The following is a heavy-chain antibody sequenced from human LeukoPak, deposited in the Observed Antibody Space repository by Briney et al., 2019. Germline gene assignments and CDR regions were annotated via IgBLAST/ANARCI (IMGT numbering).Heavy chain of an antibody. V-gene: IGHV1-18*01. CDR2: ISAYNGNT. J-gene: IGHJ4*02. CDR1: GYTFTSYG. Sequence: ASVTVSFKASGYTFTSYGISWVRQAPGQGLEWMGWISAYNGNTNYAQKLQGRVTMTTDTSTSTAYMELRSLRSDDTAVYYCARYHYYDSSGYYPFDYWGQGTLVTVSS. CDR3: ARYHYYDSSGYYPFDY. D-gene: IGHD3-22*01.